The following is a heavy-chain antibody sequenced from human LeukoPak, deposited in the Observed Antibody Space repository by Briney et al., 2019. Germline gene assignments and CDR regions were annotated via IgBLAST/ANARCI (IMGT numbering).Heavy chain of an antibody. J-gene: IGHJ4*02. CDR3: ARGYCSSSSCREFDY. CDR1: GFTVSSSY. V-gene: IGHV3-53*01. CDR2: IYAGENT. Sequence: PGGSLRSSCAVSGFTVSSSYMSWVRQAPGKGLEWVSVIYAGENTYYADSVKGRFTISRDNSKNTLYLQMNSLRAEDTAVYYCARGYCSSSSCREFDYWGQGTLVTVSS. D-gene: IGHD2-2*01.